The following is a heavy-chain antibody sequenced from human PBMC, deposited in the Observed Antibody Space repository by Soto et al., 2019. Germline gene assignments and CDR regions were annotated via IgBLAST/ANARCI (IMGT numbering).Heavy chain of an antibody. V-gene: IGHV1-3*01. J-gene: IGHJ4*02. Sequence: QVHLVQSGAEVKKPGASVKVSCKASGYTCTNYAMHWVRQAPGHRLEWMGWINAGNGNTKYSQKFQGRVTLTRDTSANTAYMELSSLRSEDTAVYYCARASGWYLDYWGQGTLVTVSS. CDR3: ARASGWYLDY. CDR2: INAGNGNT. D-gene: IGHD6-19*01. CDR1: GYTCTNYA.